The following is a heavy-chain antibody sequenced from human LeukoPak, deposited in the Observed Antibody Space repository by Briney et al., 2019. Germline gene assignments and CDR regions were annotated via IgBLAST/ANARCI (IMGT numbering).Heavy chain of an antibody. V-gene: IGHV3-21*04. CDR2: ISSSTSYM. Sequence: GGSLRLSCAASGFTFSSYYMSWVRQTPGKGLEWVSSISSSTSYMFYADSVRGRFTISRDNSKNTLYLQMNSLRGEDTAVYYCAKGGSPSCYSSSGYWGQGTLVTVSS. J-gene: IGHJ4*02. D-gene: IGHD2-2*01. CDR1: GFTFSSYY. CDR3: AKGGSPSCYSSSGY.